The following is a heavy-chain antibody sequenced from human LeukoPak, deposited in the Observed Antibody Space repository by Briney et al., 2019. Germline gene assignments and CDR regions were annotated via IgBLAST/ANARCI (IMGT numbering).Heavy chain of an antibody. V-gene: IGHV3-21*01. J-gene: IGHJ4*02. CDR3: VTSTSRNLYYFDY. CDR1: GFTFSSYN. Sequence: GGSLRLSCAASGFTFSSYNMNWVRQAPGKGLEWVSSISTSTTYKYYADSVKGRFTISRDNAKNTLYLQMNSLRADDTAVYYCVTSTSRNLYYFDYWGQGTLVTVSS. CDR2: ISTSTTYK. D-gene: IGHD2-2*01.